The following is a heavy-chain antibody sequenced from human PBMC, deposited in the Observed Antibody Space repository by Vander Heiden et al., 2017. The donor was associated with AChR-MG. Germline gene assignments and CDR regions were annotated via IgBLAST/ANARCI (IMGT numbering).Heavy chain of an antibody. D-gene: IGHD1-7*01. CDR1: GGSITNSDYY. CDR3: ARHSYNWNYVPQFDS. V-gene: IGHV4-39*01. Sequence: QLQLQESGPGLVKPSETLSLSCTVSGGSITNSDYYWGWIRQPPGKGLEWIGTIYYSGSTYYNPSLKSRVTIYVDTSKNQFSLKLSSVTAADTAVYYCARHSYNWNYVPQFDSWGQGALVTVSS. J-gene: IGHJ4*02. CDR2: IYYSGST.